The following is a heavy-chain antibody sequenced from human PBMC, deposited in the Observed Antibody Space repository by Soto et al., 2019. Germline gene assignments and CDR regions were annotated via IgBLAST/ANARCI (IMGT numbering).Heavy chain of an antibody. V-gene: IGHV4-34*01. D-gene: IGHD2-15*01. CDR3: AREKIVGYCSGGSCYGALDY. J-gene: IGHJ4*02. Sequence: QVQLQQWGAGLLKPSETLSLTCAVYGGSFSGYYWGWIRQPPGKGLVWIGEINHSGRTNYNRSLKSRVTISVDTSKNQFSLKLSSVTAADTAVYYCAREKIVGYCSGGSCYGALDYWGQGTLVTVSS. CDR2: INHSGRT. CDR1: GGSFSGYY.